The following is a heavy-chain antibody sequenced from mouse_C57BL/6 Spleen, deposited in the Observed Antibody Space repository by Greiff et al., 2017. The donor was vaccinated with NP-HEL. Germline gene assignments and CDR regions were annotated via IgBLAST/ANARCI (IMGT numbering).Heavy chain of an antibody. CDR1: GYTFTSYG. D-gene: IGHD2-4*01. CDR3: AREFLYDYDGEDY. Sequence: QVHVKQSGAELARPGASVKLSCKASGYTFTSYGISWVKQRTGQGLEWIGEIYPRSGNTYYNEKFKGKATLTADKSSSTAYMELRSLTSEDSAVYFCAREFLYDYDGEDYWGQGTSVTVSS. J-gene: IGHJ4*01. CDR2: IYPRSGNT. V-gene: IGHV1-81*01.